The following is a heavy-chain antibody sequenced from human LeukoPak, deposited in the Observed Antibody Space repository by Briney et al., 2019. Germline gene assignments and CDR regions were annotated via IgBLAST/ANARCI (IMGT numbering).Heavy chain of an antibody. CDR1: GFTFSAYC. CDR3: ARAPSSDYYSHFDY. D-gene: IGHD3-22*01. Sequence: GGSLRLSCAASGFTFSAYCMNSVRQAPGKGLEWISYISGTSGTIYYADSLKGRFTISRDNAKNSLYLQMTSLRAEDTAVYYCARAPSSDYYSHFDYWGQGTLVTVSS. V-gene: IGHV3-48*04. CDR2: ISGTSGTI. J-gene: IGHJ4*02.